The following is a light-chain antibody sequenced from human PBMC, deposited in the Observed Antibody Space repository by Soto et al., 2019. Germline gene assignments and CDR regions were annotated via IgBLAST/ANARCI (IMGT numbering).Light chain of an antibody. CDR3: QQYEISSIT. J-gene: IGKJ5*01. CDR2: KAS. V-gene: IGKV1-5*03. Sequence: DIQMTQSPSTLSASVGDTVTITCRASQSISSWLAWYQQKPGKAPKLLIYKASTLESGVPSRFSGGGSGTEFTLTISSLQTDDFATFYCQQYEISSITFGQGTRLEIK. CDR1: QSISSW.